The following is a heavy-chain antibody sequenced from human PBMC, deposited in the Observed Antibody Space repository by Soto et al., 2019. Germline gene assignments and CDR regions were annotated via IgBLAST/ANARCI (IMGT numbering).Heavy chain of an antibody. CDR2: IIPIFGTG. CDR3: ARRYYNSSGYFDY. J-gene: IGHJ4*02. D-gene: IGHD3-22*01. CDR1: GGIFSNYV. Sequence: QVQLVQSGAEVKKPGSSVKVACKASGGIFSNYVLNWVRQAPGQGLEWMGGIIPIFGTGNYAQKFQGRVTITADESTTPASMELRGLRSEDTAVYYCARRYYNSSGYFDYWGQGTLVTVSS. V-gene: IGHV1-69*01.